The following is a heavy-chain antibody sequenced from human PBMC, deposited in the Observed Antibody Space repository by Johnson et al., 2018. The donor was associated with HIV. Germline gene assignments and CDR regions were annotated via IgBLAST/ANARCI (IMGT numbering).Heavy chain of an antibody. CDR3: TREGGNGQAFDI. CDR2: FSDDGEST. Sequence: VQLVESGGDLVQPGKSLRLSCAASGFTFRNYAMYWVRQAPGKGLEYVSGFSDDGESTHYANSVNGRFTISRDNSKSTLYLQMGRLRSEDTALYFCTREGGNGQAFDIWGQGTLVTVSS. CDR1: GFTFRNYA. V-gene: IGHV3-64*01. J-gene: IGHJ3*02. D-gene: IGHD2-8*01.